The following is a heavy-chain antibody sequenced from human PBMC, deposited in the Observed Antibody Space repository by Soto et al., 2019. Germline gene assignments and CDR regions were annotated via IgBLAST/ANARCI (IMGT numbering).Heavy chain of an antibody. Sequence: ASVKVSFKASGYTFTSYGISWVRQAPGQGLEWMGWISAYNGNTNYAQKLQGRVTMTRDTSTSTVYMELSSLRSEDTAVYYCARAGYSSNYYYYMDVWGKGTTVTVSS. CDR3: ARAGYSSNYYYYMDV. V-gene: IGHV1-18*01. CDR1: GYTFTSYG. J-gene: IGHJ6*03. D-gene: IGHD5-18*01. CDR2: ISAYNGNT.